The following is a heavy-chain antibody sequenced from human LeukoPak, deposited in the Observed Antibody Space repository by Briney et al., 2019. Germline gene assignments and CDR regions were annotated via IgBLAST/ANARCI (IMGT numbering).Heavy chain of an antibody. Sequence: GGSLRLSCAASGFSFSTYWMHWVRQAPGEGLVWVSRINGDGSTTNYADSVKGRFTISRDNSKNTLYLQMNSLRAEDTAVYYCARGTIYGSGSYTGYYFDYWGQGTLVTVSS. CDR1: GFSFSTYW. D-gene: IGHD3-10*01. CDR3: ARGTIYGSGSYTGYYFDY. J-gene: IGHJ4*02. CDR2: INGDGSTT. V-gene: IGHV3-74*01.